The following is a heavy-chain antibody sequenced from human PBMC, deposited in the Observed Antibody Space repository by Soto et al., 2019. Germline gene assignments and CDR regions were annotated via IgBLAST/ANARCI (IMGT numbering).Heavy chain of an antibody. CDR3: ATWGGYSSSWYLPWFDP. J-gene: IGHJ5*02. CDR1: GYTLTELS. Sequence: ASVKVSCKVSGYTLTELSMHWVRQAPGKGLEWMGGFDPEDGETIYAQKFQGRVTMTEDTSTDTAYMELSSLRSEDTAVYYCATWGGYSSSWYLPWFDPWGQGTLVTVS. D-gene: IGHD6-13*01. V-gene: IGHV1-24*01. CDR2: FDPEDGET.